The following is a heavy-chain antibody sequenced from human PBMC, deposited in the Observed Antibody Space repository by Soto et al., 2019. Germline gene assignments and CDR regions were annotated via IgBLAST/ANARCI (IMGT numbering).Heavy chain of an antibody. V-gene: IGHV3-23*01. CDR1: GFTFSSYA. Sequence: PGGSLRLSCAASGFTFSSYAMSWVRQAPGKGLEWVSAISGSGGSTYYADSVKGRFTISRDNSKNTLYLQMNSLRAEDTAVYYCAKDYHPTSTRTMVRGVIGPAYYFDYWGQGTLVTVSS. J-gene: IGHJ4*02. D-gene: IGHD3-10*01. CDR3: AKDYHPTSTRTMVRGVIGPAYYFDY. CDR2: ISGSGGST.